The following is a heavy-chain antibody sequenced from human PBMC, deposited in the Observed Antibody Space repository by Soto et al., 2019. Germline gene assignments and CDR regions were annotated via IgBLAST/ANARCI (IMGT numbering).Heavy chain of an antibody. Sequence: EVQLLESGGGLVRPGGSLRLSCVASGFTFNTYAMSWVRQAPGKGLEWVSSISGSGINTYYADSVKGRFTISRDNSKNALDLQMNSLRAEDTAVYYCAKRVTMRVGFFDYWGQGPLVTVSS. V-gene: IGHV3-23*01. CDR2: ISGSGINT. CDR1: GFTFNTYA. D-gene: IGHD3-22*01. J-gene: IGHJ4*02. CDR3: AKRVTMRVGFFDY.